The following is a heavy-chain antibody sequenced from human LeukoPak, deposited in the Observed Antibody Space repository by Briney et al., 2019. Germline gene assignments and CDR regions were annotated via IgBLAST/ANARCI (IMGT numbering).Heavy chain of an antibody. D-gene: IGHD6-19*01. CDR3: AKDRGGWYNWFDP. V-gene: IGHV3-30*02. J-gene: IGHJ5*02. CDR1: GFTFSDYY. Sequence: GGSLRLSCAASGFTFSDYYMSWIRQAPGKGLEWVAFIWYDGSNKYYADSVKGRFTISRDNSKNTLYLQMNSLRAEDTAVYYCAKDRGGWYNWFDPWGQGTLVTVSS. CDR2: IWYDGSNK.